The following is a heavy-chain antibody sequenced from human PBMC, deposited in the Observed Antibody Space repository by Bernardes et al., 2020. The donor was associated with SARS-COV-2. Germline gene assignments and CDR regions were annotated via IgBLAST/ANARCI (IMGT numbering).Heavy chain of an antibody. Sequence: SETLSLTCTVSGGSINTSYYHWDWIRQPPGKGLEWIGSFFSSGNTYYTPSLKSRVTISADTSKNSFSLNLRSVTAADTAVYYCSRHAQGYNHAYVHFDLDVWGQGTTVTVSS. V-gene: IGHV4-39*01. J-gene: IGHJ6*02. CDR2: FFSSGNT. CDR3: SRHAQGYNHAYVHFDLDV. CDR1: GGSINTSYYH. D-gene: IGHD5-18*01.